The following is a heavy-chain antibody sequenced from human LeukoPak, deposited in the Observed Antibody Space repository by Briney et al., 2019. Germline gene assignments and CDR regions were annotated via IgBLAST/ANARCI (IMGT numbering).Heavy chain of an antibody. D-gene: IGHD3-22*01. CDR3: AKDFMKVVVINLFDY. V-gene: IGHV3-30*18. J-gene: IGHJ4*02. Sequence: PGGSLRLSCAASGFTFSSYGMHWVRQAPGKGLEWVAVISYDGSNKYYADSVKSRFTISRDNSKNTLYLQMNSLRAEDTAVYYCAKDFMKVVVINLFDYWGQGTLVTVSS. CDR2: ISYDGSNK. CDR1: GFTFSSYG.